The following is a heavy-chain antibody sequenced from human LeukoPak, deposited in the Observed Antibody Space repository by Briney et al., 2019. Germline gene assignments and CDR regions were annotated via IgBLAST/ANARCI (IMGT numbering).Heavy chain of an antibody. Sequence: NPGGSLRLSCAASGFSFITYNMNWVRQAPGKGLEWVSSISSTSSYIYYADSVKGRFTISRDNAKNSLYLQMNSRRAEDTAVYYCARDFKYVLGDYYYMDVWGKGTTVTISS. V-gene: IGHV3-21*01. CDR2: ISSTSSYI. J-gene: IGHJ6*03. D-gene: IGHD3-16*01. CDR1: GFSFITYN. CDR3: ARDFKYVLGDYYYMDV.